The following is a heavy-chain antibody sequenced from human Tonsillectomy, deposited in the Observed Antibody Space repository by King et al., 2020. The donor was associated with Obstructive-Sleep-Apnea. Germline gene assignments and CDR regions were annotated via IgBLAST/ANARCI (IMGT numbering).Heavy chain of an antibody. V-gene: IGHV1-2*02. D-gene: IGHD6-13*01. Sequence: QLVQSGAEVKKPGASMKDSCRASGYTFTGYYMHWVRQAPGQGPEWMGWVNPTRVGTDYAKKFQGRVTMTWDTSVSTAYMELSRLRSDDTAVYYCAIDAAAELRRRPNYFDYWGQGSLVTVSS. CDR3: AIDAAAELRRRPNYFDY. CDR1: GYTFTGYY. CDR2: VNPTRVGT. J-gene: IGHJ4*02.